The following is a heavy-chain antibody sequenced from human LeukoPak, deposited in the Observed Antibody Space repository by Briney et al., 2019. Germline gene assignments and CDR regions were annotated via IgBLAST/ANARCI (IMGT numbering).Heavy chain of an antibody. Sequence: SETLSLTCAVYGGSFSGYYWSWIRQPPGKGLEWIGEINHSGSTNYNPSLKSRVTISVDTSKNQFSLKLSSVTAADTAVYYCARVSYGSVSDYYDPSLPTLDYWGQGTLVTVSS. CDR2: INHSGST. V-gene: IGHV4-34*01. CDR1: GGSFSGYY. CDR3: ARVSYGSVSDYYDPSLPTLDY. J-gene: IGHJ4*02. D-gene: IGHD3-10*01.